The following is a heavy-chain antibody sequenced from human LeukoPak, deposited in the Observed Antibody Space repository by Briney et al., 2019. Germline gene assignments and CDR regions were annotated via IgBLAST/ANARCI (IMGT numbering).Heavy chain of an antibody. J-gene: IGHJ4*02. D-gene: IGHD1-1*01. CDR2: IHYDGSSK. CDR1: GFTFSNYG. V-gene: IGHV3-30*02. Sequence: GGSLRLSCAASGFTFSNYGMHWVRQAPGKGLQWVAFIHYDGSSKYYADSVKGRFTISRDNSKNTLYMQMNSLRGEDTAVYYCARAPYNWNYFDYWGQGTLVTVSS. CDR3: ARAPYNWNYFDY.